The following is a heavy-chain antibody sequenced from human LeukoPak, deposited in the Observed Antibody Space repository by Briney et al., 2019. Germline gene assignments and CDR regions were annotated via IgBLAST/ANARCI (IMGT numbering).Heavy chain of an antibody. Sequence: PSETLSLTCAVYGGSFSGYYWSWIRQPPGKGLEWIGEINHSGSTNYNPSLKSRVTISVDTSKNQFSLKLSSVTAADTAVYYCARGKRGYPIPRENWFDPWGQGTLVTVSS. CDR1: GGSFSGYY. D-gene: IGHD2-15*01. V-gene: IGHV4-34*01. J-gene: IGHJ5*02. CDR3: ARGKRGYPIPRENWFDP. CDR2: INHSGST.